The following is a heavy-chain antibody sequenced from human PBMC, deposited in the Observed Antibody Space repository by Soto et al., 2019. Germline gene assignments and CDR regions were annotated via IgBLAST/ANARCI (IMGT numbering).Heavy chain of an antibody. J-gene: IGHJ5*02. CDR2: INLGNGNT. CDR3: AREPLCGVRCYVNSTDP. V-gene: IGHV1-3*01. CDR1: GYAFIYYP. D-gene: IGHD2-15*01. Sequence: ASGRVSCQASGYAFIYYPIHWVRQAPGHGLEWMGWINLGNGNTEYSQNFQDRFTITKDTSATTVYMELSSLTSDDTAVYFCAREPLCGVRCYVNSTDPPGPAPRFTLSS.